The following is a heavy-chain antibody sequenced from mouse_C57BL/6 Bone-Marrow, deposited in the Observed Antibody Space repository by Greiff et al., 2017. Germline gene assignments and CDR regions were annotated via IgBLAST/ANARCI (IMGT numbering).Heavy chain of an antibody. J-gene: IGHJ3*01. Sequence: QVQLKQPGAELVKPWASVKLSCKASGYTFTSYWMHWVKQRPGQGLEWIGMIHPNSGSTNYNEKFKSKATLTVDKSSSTAYMQLSSLTSEDSAVYYCARSTTAWGFAYWGQGTLVTVSA. CDR1: GYTFTSYW. V-gene: IGHV1-64*01. CDR2: IHPNSGST. CDR3: ARSTTAWGFAY. D-gene: IGHD1-2*01.